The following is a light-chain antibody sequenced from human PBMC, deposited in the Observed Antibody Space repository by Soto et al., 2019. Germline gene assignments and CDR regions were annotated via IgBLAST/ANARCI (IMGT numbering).Light chain of an antibody. J-gene: IGLJ3*02. CDR1: SSNIANNY. CDR2: DTT. Sequence: QSVLTQPPSVSAAPGQKVTISCSGSSSNIANNYVSWYQQLPGTAPKLLIHDTTKRPSGIADRFSGSKSGSSATLDITGLQTGDEADYYCGAWDSSLPGVVFGGGTQLTVL. V-gene: IGLV1-51*01. CDR3: GAWDSSLPGVV.